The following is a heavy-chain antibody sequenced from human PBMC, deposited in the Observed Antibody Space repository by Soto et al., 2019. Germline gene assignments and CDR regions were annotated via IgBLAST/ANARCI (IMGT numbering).Heavy chain of an antibody. J-gene: IGHJ3*02. CDR2: IFYSGST. CDR1: GGSISSYY. V-gene: IGHV4-59*01. D-gene: IGHD4-17*01. Sequence: QVQLQESGPGLVKPSETLSLTCTVSGGSISSYYWSWIRQPPGKGLEWIGYIFYSGSTNYNPSLKRRVTITVDTSKNQSSMKLSSVTAADTAVYYCARRYGSAFDIWGHGTMVTVSS. CDR3: ARRYGSAFDI.